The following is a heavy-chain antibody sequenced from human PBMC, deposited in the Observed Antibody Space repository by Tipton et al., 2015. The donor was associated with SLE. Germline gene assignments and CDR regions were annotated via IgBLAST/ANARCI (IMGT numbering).Heavy chain of an antibody. CDR1: GFTFDDYA. CDR2: ISWDGGST. J-gene: IGHJ4*02. D-gene: IGHD4-17*01. CDR3: AKDMSGDYLGYFDY. V-gene: IGHV3-43D*04. Sequence: SLRLSCAASGFTFDDYAVHWVRQAPGKGLEWVSLISWDGGSTYYADSVKGRFTISRDNSKNSLYLQMNSLRAEDTALYYCAKDMSGDYLGYFDYWGQGTLVTVSS.